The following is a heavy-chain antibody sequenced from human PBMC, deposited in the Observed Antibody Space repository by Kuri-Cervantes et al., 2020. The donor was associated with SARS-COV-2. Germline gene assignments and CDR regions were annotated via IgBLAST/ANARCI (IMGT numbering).Heavy chain of an antibody. CDR2: ISGSGGST. CDR1: GFTFSSYA. Sequence: GESLKISCAASGFTFSSYAMSWARQAPGKGLEWVSAISGSGGSTYYADSVKGRFTISRDNSKNTLYLQMNSLRAEDTAVYYCAKTTMVQGVIISGWIDYWGQGTLVTVSS. D-gene: IGHD3-10*01. CDR3: AKTTMVQGVIISGWIDY. J-gene: IGHJ4*02. V-gene: IGHV3-23*01.